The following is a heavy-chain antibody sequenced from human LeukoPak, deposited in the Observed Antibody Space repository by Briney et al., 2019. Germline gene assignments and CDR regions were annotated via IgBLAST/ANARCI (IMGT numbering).Heavy chain of an antibody. CDR2: ISVSGGRT. J-gene: IGHJ4*02. V-gene: IGHV3-23*01. CDR1: GITLSNNG. CDR3: AKRGVVIRVILVGFHQEAYYFDS. D-gene: IGHD3-22*01. Sequence: QPGVSLRLSCAVSGITLSNNGMSRLRQAPGKGLKWVAGISVSGGRTNYADPVKGRFTISRDNPKHTLYLQMNSLRAEDTAVYFCAKRGVVIRVILVGFHQEAYYFDSWGQGALVTVSS.